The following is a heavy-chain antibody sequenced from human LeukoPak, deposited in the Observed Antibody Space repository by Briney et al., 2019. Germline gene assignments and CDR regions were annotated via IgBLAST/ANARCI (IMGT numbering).Heavy chain of an antibody. CDR2: IYSGGST. CDR3: ARRYCGGDCYFDY. J-gene: IGHJ4*02. Sequence: GGSLRLSCAASGFTVSSNYMRWVRQAPGKGLEWVSVIYSGGSTYYADSVKGRFTISRDNSKNTLYLQMNSLRTEDTAVYYCARRYCGGDCYFDYWGQGTLVTVSS. D-gene: IGHD2-21*02. V-gene: IGHV3-53*01. CDR1: GFTVSSNY.